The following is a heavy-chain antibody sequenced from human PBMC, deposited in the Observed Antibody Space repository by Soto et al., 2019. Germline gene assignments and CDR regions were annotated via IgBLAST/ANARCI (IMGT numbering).Heavy chain of an antibody. CDR2: MDPGSGDT. CDR3: ARMESFGSLNWFDP. CDR1: GYTFTNND. D-gene: IGHD5-18*01. J-gene: IGHJ5*02. V-gene: IGHV1-8*02. Sequence: ASVKVSCKASGYTFTNNDVSWVRQATGQGLEWMGWMDPGSGDTGYAQKFQGRVTMTRDISIATAYMELNSLTSEDTAIYYCARMESFGSLNWFDPWGQGTLVTVSS.